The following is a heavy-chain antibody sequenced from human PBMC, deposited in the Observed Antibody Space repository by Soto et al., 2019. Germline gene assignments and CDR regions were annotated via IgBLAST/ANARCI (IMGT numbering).Heavy chain of an antibody. D-gene: IGHD3-10*01. V-gene: IGHV3-7*03. CDR2: IKQDGSEK. CDR3: ATASPLMRFGDLLSRLYLDY. Sequence: GGSLRLSCAASGFPFRAYWMTWVRQAPGKGLDRVANIKQDGSEKYYVDSVKARFTISRDNAKNSLFLQMNSLRADDSAVYYCATASPLMRFGDLLSRLYLDYWGQGALVTVSS. CDR1: GFPFRAYW. J-gene: IGHJ4*02.